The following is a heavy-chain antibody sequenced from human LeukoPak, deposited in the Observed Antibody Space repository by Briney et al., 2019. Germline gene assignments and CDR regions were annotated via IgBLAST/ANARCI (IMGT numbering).Heavy chain of an antibody. D-gene: IGHD2-8*01. V-gene: IGHV1-69*13. Sequence: ASVKVSCKASGGTFSSYAISWVRQAPGQGLEWMGGIIPIFGTANYAQKFQGRVTITADESTSTAYMELGSLRSEDTAVYYCAREATYASYNWFDPWGQGTLVTVSS. CDR1: GGTFSSYA. J-gene: IGHJ5*02. CDR3: AREATYASYNWFDP. CDR2: IIPIFGTA.